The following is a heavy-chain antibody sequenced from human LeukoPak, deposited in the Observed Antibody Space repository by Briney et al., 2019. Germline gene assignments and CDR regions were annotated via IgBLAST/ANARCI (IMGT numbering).Heavy chain of an antibody. V-gene: IGHV1-46*01. J-gene: IGHJ4*02. CDR1: EYIFTDYY. CDR2: INPSGGST. D-gene: IGHD1-26*01. Sequence: ASVKVSCKASEYIFTDYYIHWVRQAPGQGLEWMGIINPSGGSTSYAQKFQGRVTMTRDTSTSTVYMELSSLRSEDTAVYYCASRVRSGSYYYFDYWGQGTLVTVSS. CDR3: ASRVRSGSYYYFDY.